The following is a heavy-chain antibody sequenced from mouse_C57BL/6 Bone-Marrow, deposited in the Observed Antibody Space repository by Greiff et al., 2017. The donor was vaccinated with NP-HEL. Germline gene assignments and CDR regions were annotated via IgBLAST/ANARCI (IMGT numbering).Heavy chain of an antibody. Sequence: EVKVEESGGGLVQPGGSMKLSCVASGFTFSNYWMNWVRQSPEKGLEWVAQIRLKSDNYATHYAESVKGRFTISRDDSKSSVYLQMNNLRAEDTGIYYCTDLRGLDYWGQGTTLTVSS. CDR3: TDLRGLDY. J-gene: IGHJ2*01. CDR2: IRLKSDNYAT. V-gene: IGHV6-3*01. CDR1: GFTFSNYW.